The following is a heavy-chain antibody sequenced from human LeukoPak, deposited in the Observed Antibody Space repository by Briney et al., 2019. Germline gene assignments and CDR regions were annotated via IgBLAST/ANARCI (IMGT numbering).Heavy chain of an antibody. V-gene: IGHV3-23*01. D-gene: IGHD3-3*01. CDR3: ASITIFGVVINARAFDI. J-gene: IGHJ3*02. Sequence: PGRSLRLSCTASGFTFSNYGMHWVRQAPGKGLEWVSTISGSGGSTYYADSVKGRFTISRDNSKNTLYLQMNSLRAEDTAVYYCASITIFGVVINARAFDIWGQGTMVTVSS. CDR2: ISGSGGST. CDR1: GFTFSNYG.